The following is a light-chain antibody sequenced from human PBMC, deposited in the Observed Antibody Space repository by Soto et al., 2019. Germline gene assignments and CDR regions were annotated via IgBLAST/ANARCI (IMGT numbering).Light chain of an antibody. CDR2: AAS. V-gene: IGKV1-9*01. Sequence: DIQLTQSPSFLSASVGDRVTITCRASQGINRFLAWYQQKPGKAPKLLIYAASTLQSGVPSRFSGSGSGTEFTLTISSLQPEDFATYYYQQLKSNLITFGQGTRLEIK. CDR1: QGINRF. J-gene: IGKJ5*01. CDR3: QQLKSNLIT.